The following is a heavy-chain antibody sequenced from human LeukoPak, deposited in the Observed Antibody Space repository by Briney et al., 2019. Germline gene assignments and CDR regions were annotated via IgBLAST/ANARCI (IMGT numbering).Heavy chain of an antibody. CDR3: ARTGDYYDSSGYLIEGGYFDY. D-gene: IGHD3-22*01. V-gene: IGHV3-48*03. Sequence: PGGSLRLSCAASGFTFRTNAMSWVRQAPGKGLEWVSYISSSGSTIYYADSVKGRFTISRDNAKNSLYLQMNSLRAEDTAVYYCARTGDYYDSSGYLIEGGYFDYWGQGTLVTVSS. CDR1: GFTFRTNA. J-gene: IGHJ4*02. CDR2: ISSSGSTI.